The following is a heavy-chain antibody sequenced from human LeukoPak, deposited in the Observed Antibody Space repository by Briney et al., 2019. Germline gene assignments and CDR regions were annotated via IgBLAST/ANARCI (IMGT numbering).Heavy chain of an antibody. V-gene: IGHV4-34*01. J-gene: IGHJ4*02. CDR2: INHSGST. D-gene: IGHD3-10*01. Sequence: SETLSLTCAVYGGSFSGYYWSWIRQPPGKGLEWIGEINHSGSTNYNPSLKSRVTISVDTSKNQFSLKLSSVTAADTAVYYCARGYYYGSGSYFPFDYWGQGTLVTVSS. CDR3: ARGYYYGSGSYFPFDY. CDR1: GGSFSGYY.